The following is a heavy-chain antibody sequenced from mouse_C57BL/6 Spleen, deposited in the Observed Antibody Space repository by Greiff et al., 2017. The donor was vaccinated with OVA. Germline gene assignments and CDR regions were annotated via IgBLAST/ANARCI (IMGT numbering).Heavy chain of an antibody. D-gene: IGHD3-3*01. CDR1: GYTFTSYW. CDR2: IDPSDSYT. J-gene: IGHJ1*03. Sequence: QVQLKESGAELVRPGTSVKLSCKASGYTFTSYWMHWVKQRPGQGLEWIGVIDPSDSYTNYNQKFKGKATLTVDTSSSTAYMQLSSLTSEDSAVYYCARRDNYTGSYFDVWGTGTTVTVSS. CDR3: ARRDNYTGSYFDV. V-gene: IGHV1-59*01.